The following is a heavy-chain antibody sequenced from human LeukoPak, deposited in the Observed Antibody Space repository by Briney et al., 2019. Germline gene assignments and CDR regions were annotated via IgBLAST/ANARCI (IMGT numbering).Heavy chain of an antibody. CDR3: ARCFGSGNYRPHALEI. Sequence: PSETLSLTCTVSGGSIGSSSYYWGWIRQPPGKELEWIGSIFYSGATFYNPSLRSRVTISVDTSNNQFSLRLSSVTAADTAVYYCARCFGSGNYRPHALEIWGQRTMLTVSS. CDR1: GGSIGSSSYY. V-gene: IGHV4-39*01. D-gene: IGHD3-10*01. J-gene: IGHJ3*02. CDR2: IFYSGAT.